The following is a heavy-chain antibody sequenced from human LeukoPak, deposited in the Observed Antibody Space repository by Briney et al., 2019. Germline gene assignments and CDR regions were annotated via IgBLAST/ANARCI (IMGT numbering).Heavy chain of an antibody. CDR2: IYYSGST. CDR1: GGSISSGGYY. Sequence: PSQTLSLTCTVSGGSISSGGYYWSWIRQHPGKGLEWIGYIYYSGSTYYNPSLKSRVTISVHTSKNQFSLKLSSVTAADTAVYYCARLSWVPPHYYMDVWGKGTTVTVSS. J-gene: IGHJ6*03. D-gene: IGHD1-26*01. V-gene: IGHV4-31*03. CDR3: ARLSWVPPHYYMDV.